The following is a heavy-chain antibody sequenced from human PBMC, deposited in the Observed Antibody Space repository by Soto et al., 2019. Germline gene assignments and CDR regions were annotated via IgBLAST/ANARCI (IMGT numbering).Heavy chain of an antibody. Sequence: GGSLRLSCAASGFTFSSYWMHWVRQAPGKGLVWVSRINPDGSATNYADSVKGRFTISRDNAKNTLYLQMNSLRAEDTAVFYCGRGGSDSPMAPGYWGQGTLVTVSS. D-gene: IGHD5-18*01. V-gene: IGHV3-74*01. J-gene: IGHJ4*02. CDR2: INPDGSAT. CDR1: GFTFSSYW. CDR3: GRGGSDSPMAPGY.